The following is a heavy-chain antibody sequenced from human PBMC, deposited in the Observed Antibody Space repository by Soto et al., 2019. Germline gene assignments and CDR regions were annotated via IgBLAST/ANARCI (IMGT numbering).Heavy chain of an antibody. Sequence: GGSLRLSCAASGFTFRSYAMSWVRQAPGKGLEWVSAISGSGGSSHYADSVKGRFTISRDNSKNTLYLQMNSLRAEDTAVYYCAKDPHGDYLLNWFDPWGQGTLVTLSS. D-gene: IGHD4-17*01. CDR3: AKDPHGDYLLNWFDP. V-gene: IGHV3-23*01. CDR1: GFTFRSYA. J-gene: IGHJ5*02. CDR2: ISGSGGSS.